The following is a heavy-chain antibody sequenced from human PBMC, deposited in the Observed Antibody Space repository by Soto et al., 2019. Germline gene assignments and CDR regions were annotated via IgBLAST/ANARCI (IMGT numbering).Heavy chain of an antibody. J-gene: IGHJ5*02. Sequence: EVQLVETGGGLIQPGGSLRLSCAASGFTVSSNYMSWVRQAPGKGLEWVSVIYSGGSTYYADSVKGRFTISRDNSKNTLYLQMNSLRAEDTAVYYCARIAGYYDFWSGPNWFDPWGQGTLVTVSS. CDR2: IYSGGST. CDR3: ARIAGYYDFWSGPNWFDP. D-gene: IGHD3-3*01. CDR1: GFTVSSNY. V-gene: IGHV3-53*02.